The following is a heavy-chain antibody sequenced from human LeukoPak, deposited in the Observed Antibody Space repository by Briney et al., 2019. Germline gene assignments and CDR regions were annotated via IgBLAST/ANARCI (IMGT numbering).Heavy chain of an antibody. CDR1: GGSISSSSYY. Sequence: SETLSLTCTVSGGSISSSSYYWGWIRQPPGKGLEWIGSIYYSGSTYYNPSLKCRVTISADTSKNQFSLKLSSVTAADTAVYYCARHPRAPYGSGSYPDYWGQGTLVTVSS. J-gene: IGHJ4*02. CDR2: IYYSGST. CDR3: ARHPRAPYGSGSYPDY. D-gene: IGHD3-10*01. V-gene: IGHV4-39*01.